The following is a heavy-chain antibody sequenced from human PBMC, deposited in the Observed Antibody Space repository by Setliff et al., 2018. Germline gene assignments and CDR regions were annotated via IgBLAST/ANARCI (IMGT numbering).Heavy chain of an antibody. J-gene: IGHJ6*03. Sequence: GGSLRLSCAASEFTVSNNEMSWVRQAPGKGLEWVAVISYDGSRKFHADSVKGRFTISRDNSKKTLYLQMNSLRGDDTAVYYCAREGRSSGWYSGDYFYVYMDVWGRGTTVTVSS. CDR1: EFTVSNNE. V-gene: IGHV3-30*03. CDR2: ISYDGSRK. D-gene: IGHD6-19*01. CDR3: AREGRSSGWYSGDYFYVYMDV.